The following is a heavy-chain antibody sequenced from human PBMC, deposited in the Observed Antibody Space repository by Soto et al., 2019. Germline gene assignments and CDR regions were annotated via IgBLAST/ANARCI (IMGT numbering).Heavy chain of an antibody. V-gene: IGHV2-5*01. J-gene: IGHJ4*02. CDR1: GFSLSTSGVG. CDR3: ARHYYDSSGYYFFTEKIDY. Sequence: SGPTLVKPTQTLTLTCTFSGFSLSTSGVGVGWIRQPPGKALEWLALIYWNDDKPYSPSLKSRLTITKDTSKNQVILTMTNMDPVDKATYYCARHYYDSSGYYFFTEKIDYWGQGTLVTVSS. D-gene: IGHD3-22*01. CDR2: IYWNDDK.